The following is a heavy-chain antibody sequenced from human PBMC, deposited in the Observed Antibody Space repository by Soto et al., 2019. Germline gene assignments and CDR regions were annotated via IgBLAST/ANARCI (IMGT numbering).Heavy chain of an antibody. J-gene: IGHJ4*02. Sequence: LRLSCAASGFTFDDYAMHWVRQAPGKGLEWVSGISWNSGSIGYADSVKGRFAISRDNSKNTLYLQMNSLRAEDTAVYYCARDPAYYFDYWGQGTLVTVSS. V-gene: IGHV3-9*01. CDR1: GFTFDDYA. CDR3: ARDPAYYFDY. CDR2: ISWNSGSI.